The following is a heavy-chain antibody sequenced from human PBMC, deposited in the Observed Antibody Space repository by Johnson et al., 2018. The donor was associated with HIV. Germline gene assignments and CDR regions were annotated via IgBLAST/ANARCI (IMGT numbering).Heavy chain of an antibody. D-gene: IGHD1-26*01. J-gene: IGHJ3*02. CDR3: AKDRGSYYFYAFDI. V-gene: IGHV3-9*01. Sequence: VQLVESGGDLVKPGGSLRLSCAASGFTFDDYAMHWVRQAPGKGLEWVSGVSWNSGSLGYADSVTGRFTISRDSAKNSLYLQMNSLRAEDTAVYYCAKDRGSYYFYAFDIWGQGTMVTVSS. CDR2: VSWNSGSL. CDR1: GFTFDDYA.